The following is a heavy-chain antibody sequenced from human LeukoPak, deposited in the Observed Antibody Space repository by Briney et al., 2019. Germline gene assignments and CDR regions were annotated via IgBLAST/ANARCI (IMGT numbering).Heavy chain of an antibody. V-gene: IGHV1-2*02. CDR1: GYTFTGYY. CDR3: ARSPICDFWSGYPRVGGAFDY. Sequence: ASVKVSCKASGYTFTGYYMHWVRQAPGQGLEWMGWISPNSGGTNYAQKVQGRVTMTRDTSISTAYMELSRLRSDDTAVYYCARSPICDFWSGYPRVGGAFDYWGQGTLVTVSS. J-gene: IGHJ4*02. D-gene: IGHD3-3*01. CDR2: ISPNSGGT.